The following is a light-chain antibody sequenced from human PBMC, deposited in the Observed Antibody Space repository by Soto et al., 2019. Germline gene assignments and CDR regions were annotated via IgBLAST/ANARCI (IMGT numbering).Light chain of an antibody. Sequence: EIVLTQSPGTLSLSPRERATLSCRASQSVSNNYLAWYQHRPGQAPRLLIYGASTRAPGIPDRFSGSGSGTDFTLTISRLEPEDFAVYYCQQSAASPRTFGQGTQVEV. J-gene: IGKJ1*01. V-gene: IGKV3-20*01. CDR3: QQSAASPRT. CDR2: GAS. CDR1: QSVSNNY.